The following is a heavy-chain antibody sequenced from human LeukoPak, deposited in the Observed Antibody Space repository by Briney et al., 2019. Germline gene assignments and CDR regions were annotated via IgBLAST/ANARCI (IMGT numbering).Heavy chain of an antibody. CDR1: GFTFSSYG. CDR2: IWYDGSNK. Sequence: GVSLRLSCAASGFTFSSYGMHWVRQAPGKGLEWVAVIWYDGSNKYYADSVKGRFTISRDNSKNTLYLQMNSLRAEDTAVYYCAKGNSKWELLPYFDYWGQGTLVTVSS. V-gene: IGHV3-33*06. CDR3: AKGNSKWELLPYFDY. D-gene: IGHD1-26*01. J-gene: IGHJ4*02.